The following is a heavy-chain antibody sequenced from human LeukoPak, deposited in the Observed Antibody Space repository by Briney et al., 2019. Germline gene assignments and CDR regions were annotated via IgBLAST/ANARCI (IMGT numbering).Heavy chain of an antibody. J-gene: IGHJ4*02. CDR1: GFTFSSYG. CDR3: AKDRGYCSGGSRYRFDY. D-gene: IGHD2-15*01. CDR2: ISYDGSNK. Sequence: GRSLRLSCAASGFTFSSYGMHWVRQAPGKGLEWVAVISYDGSNKYYADSVKGRFTISRDNSKNTLYLQMNSLRAEDTAVYYCAKDRGYCSGGSRYRFDYWGQGTLVTVSS. V-gene: IGHV3-30*18.